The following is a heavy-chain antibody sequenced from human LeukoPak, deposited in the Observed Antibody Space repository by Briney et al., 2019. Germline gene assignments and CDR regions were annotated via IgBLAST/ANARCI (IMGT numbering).Heavy chain of an antibody. D-gene: IGHD2-15*01. J-gene: IGHJ4*02. CDR3: AKDPKMSVAGIFDY. CDR2: ISGGGDST. CDR1: GFTFSSHA. Sequence: GGSLRLSCAASGFTFSSHAMSWVRQAPGKGLEWVSAISGGGDSTYYADSVKGRFTISRDNSKSTLYLQMSSLRAEDTAVYYCAKDPKMSVAGIFDYWGQGTLVTVSS. V-gene: IGHV3-23*01.